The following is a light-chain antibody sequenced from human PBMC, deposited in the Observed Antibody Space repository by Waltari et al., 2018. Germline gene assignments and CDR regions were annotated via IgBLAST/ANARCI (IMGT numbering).Light chain of an antibody. CDR3: SSYTTRSIVV. CDR1: SSDVGNYDR. V-gene: IGLV2-18*02. CDR2: EVS. J-gene: IGLJ2*01. Sequence: QSALTQPPSVSGSPGQSVTISCTGSSSDVGNYDRVSWYQQSPGTAPKLMIYEVSNRPSGVPDRFSGSKSGNTASLTISGLQAGDEADYYCSSYTTRSIVVFGGGTKLTVL.